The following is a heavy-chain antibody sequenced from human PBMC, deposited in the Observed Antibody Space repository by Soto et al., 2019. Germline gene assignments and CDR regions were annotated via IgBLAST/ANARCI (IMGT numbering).Heavy chain of an antibody. CDR3: AKGLGYTSGWYDY. J-gene: IGHJ4*02. D-gene: IGHD6-19*01. V-gene: IGHV3-23*01. Sequence: PGGSLRLSCAASGFTFSSYAMSWVRQAPGKGLEWVSEISGGGGSTYYADSVKGRFTISRDNSKNTLYLQMNSLRAEDTAVYSCAKGLGYTSGWYDYWGQGTLVTVSS. CDR2: ISGGGGST. CDR1: GFTFSSYA.